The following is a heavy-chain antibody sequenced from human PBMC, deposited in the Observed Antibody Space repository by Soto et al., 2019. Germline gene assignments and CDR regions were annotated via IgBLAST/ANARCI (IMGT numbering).Heavy chain of an antibody. Sequence: SETLSLTCAVYGGSFSGYYWSWIRQPPGKGLEWIGEINHSGSTNYNPSLKSRVTISVDTSKNQFSLKLSSVTAADTAAYYCARGRHYYGSGSYYGRHYYYGMDVWGQGTTVT. CDR2: INHSGST. CDR1: GGSFSGYY. CDR3: ARGRHYYGSGSYYGRHYYYGMDV. D-gene: IGHD3-10*01. V-gene: IGHV4-34*01. J-gene: IGHJ6*02.